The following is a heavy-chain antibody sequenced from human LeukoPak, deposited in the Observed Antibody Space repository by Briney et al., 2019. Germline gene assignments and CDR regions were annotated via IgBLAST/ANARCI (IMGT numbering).Heavy chain of an antibody. J-gene: IGHJ4*02. D-gene: IGHD3-3*01. V-gene: IGHV4-39*07. Sequence: SETLSLTCTVSGGSISSSSYYWGWIRQPPGKGLEWIGSIYYSGSTYYNPSLKSRVTMSVDTSKNQFSLKLSSVTAADTAVYYCARDSYDFWSGYYTFDHWGQGTLVTVSS. CDR2: IYYSGST. CDR3: ARDSYDFWSGYYTFDH. CDR1: GGSISSSSYY.